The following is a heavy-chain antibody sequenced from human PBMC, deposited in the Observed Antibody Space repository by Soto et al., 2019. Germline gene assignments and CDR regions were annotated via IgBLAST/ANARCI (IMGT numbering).Heavy chain of an antibody. V-gene: IGHV4-31*03. J-gene: IGHJ4*02. CDR1: DGSSSSGGYY. D-gene: IGHD2-15*01. CDR2: IYYSGST. CDR3: VRGVAH. Sequence: LSQNCSVADGSSSSGGYYWSWIRQHPGKGLEWIGYIYYSGSTSSNPSLKSRVTISVDTSKNQFSLKLSSVSAADAAVYYCVRGVAHWGQGTLVTVSS.